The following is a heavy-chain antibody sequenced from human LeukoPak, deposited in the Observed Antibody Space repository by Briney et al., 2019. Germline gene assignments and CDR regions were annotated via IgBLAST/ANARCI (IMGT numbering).Heavy chain of an antibody. CDR3: ATSRDGYNVYFDY. Sequence: PSETLSLTCTVSGGSISSYYWSWIRQPPGKGLEWIGYIYYSGSTNYNPSRKSRVTISVDTSKNQFSLKLSSVTAADTAVYYCATSRDGYNVYFDYRGQGTLVTVSS. V-gene: IGHV4-59*01. J-gene: IGHJ4*02. D-gene: IGHD5-24*01. CDR2: IYYSGST. CDR1: GGSISSYY.